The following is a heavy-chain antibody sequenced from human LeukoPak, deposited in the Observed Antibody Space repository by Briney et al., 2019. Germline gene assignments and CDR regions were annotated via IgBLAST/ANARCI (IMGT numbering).Heavy chain of an antibody. J-gene: IGHJ2*01. D-gene: IGHD5-18*01. Sequence: PGGSLRLSCAASGFTFSSYAMSWVRQAPGKGLEWVSGISGSGDRTHFPDSMKGRFTISRDNSKNTVSLQLSSLRVEDTAVYFCAKDREDSAMISGVFGLWGRGTLVTVSS. V-gene: IGHV3-23*01. CDR3: AKDREDSAMISGVFGL. CDR1: GFTFSSYA. CDR2: ISGSGDRT.